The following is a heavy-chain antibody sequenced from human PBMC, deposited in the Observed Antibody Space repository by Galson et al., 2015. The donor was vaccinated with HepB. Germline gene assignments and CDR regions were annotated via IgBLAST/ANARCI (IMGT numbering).Heavy chain of an antibody. J-gene: IGHJ4*02. D-gene: IGHD6-13*01. CDR2: MNPNSGNT. Sequence: SVKVSCKASGSTFTSYDINWVRQATGQGLEWMGWMNPNSGNTGYAQKFQGRVTMTRNTSISTAYMELSSLRSEDTAVYYCARDIAAAGPPFDYWGQGTLVTVSS. V-gene: IGHV1-8*01. CDR1: GSTFTSYD. CDR3: ARDIAAAGPPFDY.